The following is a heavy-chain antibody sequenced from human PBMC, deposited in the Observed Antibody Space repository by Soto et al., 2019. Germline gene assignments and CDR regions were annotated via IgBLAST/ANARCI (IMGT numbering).Heavy chain of an antibody. CDR1: GGSISGSY. CDR3: ARSVAVPGAHIDY. V-gene: IGHV4-59*01. Sequence: SESLSLTCSVSGGSISGSYWSWIRQSPGKGLEWLGYVYYTGSTNYSPSLRSRVSISVDTSKNEFSLRLSSVTAADTAVYFCARSVAVPGAHIDYWGQGTQVTV. D-gene: IGHD6-19*01. CDR2: VYYTGST. J-gene: IGHJ4*02.